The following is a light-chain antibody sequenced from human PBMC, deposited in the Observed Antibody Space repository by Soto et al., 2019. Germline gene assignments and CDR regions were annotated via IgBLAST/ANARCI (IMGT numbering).Light chain of an antibody. J-gene: IGLJ2*01. CDR2: EVT. CDR1: SSDVGGYNY. Sequence: QSSLTQPASVSGSPGQSITISCTGTSSDVGGYNYVSWYQQHPGRAPKLIIYEVTYRPSGVSNRFSGSKSGNTASLTISGLQAEDEADYYCTSYTSSITLNVVVGGGTKVTVL. CDR3: TSYTSSITLNVV. V-gene: IGLV2-14*01.